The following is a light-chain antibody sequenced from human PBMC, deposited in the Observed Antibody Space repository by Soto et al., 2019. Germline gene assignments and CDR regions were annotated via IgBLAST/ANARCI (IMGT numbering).Light chain of an antibody. CDR3: SSHTSSRSLV. J-gene: IGLJ1*01. Sequence: QSALTQPASVPGSPGQSITISCTGTGSDVAAYNLVSWYQHHPGKVPKLLIYDVTHRPSGVSDRFSASKSGNTASLTISGLQTEDEADYYCSSHTSSRSLVFGTGTKLTVL. CDR1: GSDVAAYNL. CDR2: DVT. V-gene: IGLV2-14*03.